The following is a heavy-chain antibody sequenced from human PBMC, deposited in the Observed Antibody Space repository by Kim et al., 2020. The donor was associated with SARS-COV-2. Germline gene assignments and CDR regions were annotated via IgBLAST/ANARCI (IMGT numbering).Heavy chain of an antibody. V-gene: IGHV3-48*02. CDR3: ARDGHGLDV. CDR2: TTI. Sequence: TTIYYADSVKGRFTIARDNAKNSLYLKMNSLRNEDTAVYYCARDGHGLDVWGQGTTVTVSS. J-gene: IGHJ6*02.